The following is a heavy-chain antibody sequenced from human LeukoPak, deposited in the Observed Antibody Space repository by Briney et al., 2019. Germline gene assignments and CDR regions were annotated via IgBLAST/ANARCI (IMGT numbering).Heavy chain of an antibody. J-gene: IGHJ4*02. Sequence: GGSLRLSCAASGFTFSSYSMNWVRQAPGKGLEWVSSISSSSSYIYYADSVKGRFTISRDNAKNSLYLQMNSLRAEDTAAYYCARDIWVPYPHPITAAGTGADYWGQGTLVTVSS. CDR1: GFTFSSYS. D-gene: IGHD6-13*01. CDR3: ARDIWVPYPHPITAAGTGADY. V-gene: IGHV3-21*01. CDR2: ISSSSSYI.